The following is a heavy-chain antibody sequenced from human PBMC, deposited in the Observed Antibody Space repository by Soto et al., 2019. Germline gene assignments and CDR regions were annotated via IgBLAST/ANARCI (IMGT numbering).Heavy chain of an antibody. CDR2: IYYSGST. V-gene: IGHV4-59*01. J-gene: IGHJ3*02. Sequence: QVQLQESGPGLVKPSETLSLTCTVSGGSISSYYWSWIRQPPGKVLEWIGYIYYSGSTNYNPSLKSRATTSVDTSKNQSSLKLSSVTAADTAVYYCARVWGGAFDIWGQGTMVTVSS. D-gene: IGHD3-10*01. CDR3: ARVWGGAFDI. CDR1: GGSISSYY.